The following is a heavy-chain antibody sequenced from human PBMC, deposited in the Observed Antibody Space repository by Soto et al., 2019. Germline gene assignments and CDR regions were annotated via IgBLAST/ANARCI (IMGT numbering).Heavy chain of an antibody. V-gene: IGHV1-69*12. D-gene: IGHD3-10*01. CDR2: IIPIDATV. Sequence: QVQLVQSGAEVKKPGSSVKVSCKASGGTFSNYALISWVRQAPGQGLEWMGGIIPIDATVNYAQKFQGRITITADESTTTAYMDPGSLRSEDTAVYYCARDLLGFGYTYADVWGQGTTVTVSS. CDR1: GGTFSNYA. CDR3: ARDLLGFGYTYADV. J-gene: IGHJ6*01.